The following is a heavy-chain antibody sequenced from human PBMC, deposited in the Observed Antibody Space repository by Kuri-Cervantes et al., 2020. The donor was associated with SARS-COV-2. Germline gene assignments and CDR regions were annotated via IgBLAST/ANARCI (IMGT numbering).Heavy chain of an antibody. V-gene: IGHV3-23*01. CDR2: ISGSGGST. Sequence: GGSLRLSCAVYGGFFSGYYWSWIRQPPGKGLEWVSAISGSGGSTYYADSVKGRFTISRDNSKNTLYLQMNSLRAEDTAVYYCAKDGSPVATTPFYYGMDVWGQGTTVTVSS. D-gene: IGHD5-12*01. CDR3: AKDGSPVATTPFYYGMDV. CDR1: GGFFSGYY. J-gene: IGHJ6*02.